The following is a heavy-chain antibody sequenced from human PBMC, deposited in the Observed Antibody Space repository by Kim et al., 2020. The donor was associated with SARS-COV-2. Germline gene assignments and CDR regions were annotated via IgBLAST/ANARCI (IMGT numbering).Heavy chain of an antibody. CDR2: INAGNGNT. V-gene: IGHV1-3*01. CDR3: ARDRWVMYTPDY. CDR1: GYTFTSYA. Sequence: ASVKVSCKASGYTFTSYAMHWVRQAPGQRLEWMGWINAGNGNTKYSQKFQGRVTITRDTSASTAYMELSSLRSEDTAVYYCARDRWVMYTPDYWGQGTLVTVSS. D-gene: IGHD2-2*02. J-gene: IGHJ4*02.